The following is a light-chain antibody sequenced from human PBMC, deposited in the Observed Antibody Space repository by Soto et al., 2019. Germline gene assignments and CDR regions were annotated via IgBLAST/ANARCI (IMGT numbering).Light chain of an antibody. CDR2: DTS. Sequence: QAVVTQEPSLTVSPGGTVTLTCGSSTGAVTSGHYPYWFQQKPGQAPRTLIYDTSNKHSWTPARFSGSLRGGKAALTLSGAQPEDEAEYYCLLSYSGAQWMFGGGTKVTVL. V-gene: IGLV7-46*01. CDR1: TGAVTSGHY. J-gene: IGLJ3*02. CDR3: LLSYSGAQWM.